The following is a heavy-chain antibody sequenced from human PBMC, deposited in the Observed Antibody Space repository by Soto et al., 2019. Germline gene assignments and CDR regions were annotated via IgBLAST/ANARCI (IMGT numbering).Heavy chain of an antibody. D-gene: IGHD6-13*01. CDR2: ISSSSSNI. V-gene: IGHV3-48*02. Sequence: EVQLVESGGGLVQPGGSLRLSCAASGFTFSSYSMNWVRQAPGKGLEWVSYISSSSSNIYYADSVKGRFTISRDNAKNSLYLQMNSLRDEDTAIYYCASELGYSSSFDFWGQGTLVTVSS. CDR1: GFTFSSYS. CDR3: ASELGYSSSFDF. J-gene: IGHJ4*02.